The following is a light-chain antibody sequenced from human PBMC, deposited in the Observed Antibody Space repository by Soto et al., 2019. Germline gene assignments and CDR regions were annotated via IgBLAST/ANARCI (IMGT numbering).Light chain of an antibody. CDR3: PPYLRWPLT. V-gene: IGKV3D-15*01. CDR1: QDVSSK. CDR2: DAS. Sequence: EMVVTQSPATLSVSPGERVTLSCRTSQDVSSKLAWYQQKPGQPPSLLIYDASTRATGTPARFSGSGSGTEFTLAVSSLQSGDYALYFCPPYLRWPLTFGGGTKVEIK. J-gene: IGKJ4*01.